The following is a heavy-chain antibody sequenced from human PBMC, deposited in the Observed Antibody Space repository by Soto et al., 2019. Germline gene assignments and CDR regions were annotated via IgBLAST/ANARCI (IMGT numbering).Heavy chain of an antibody. V-gene: IGHV4-59*08. Sequence: SETLSLTCTVSGCSISSYYWSWIRQPPGKGLEWIGYIYYSGSTNYNPSLKSRVTISVDTSKNQFSLKLSSVTAADTAVYYCARQWGTDAFDIWGQGTMVTVSS. CDR3: ARQWGTDAFDI. J-gene: IGHJ3*02. CDR2: IYYSGST. D-gene: IGHD1-1*01. CDR1: GCSISSYY.